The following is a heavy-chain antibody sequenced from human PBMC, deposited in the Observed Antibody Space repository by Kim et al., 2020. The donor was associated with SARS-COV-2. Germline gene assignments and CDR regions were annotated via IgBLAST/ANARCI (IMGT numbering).Heavy chain of an antibody. Sequence: DSVKGRFTISRDNSKNTLYLQMNSLRAEDTAVYYCARDPTGIASGSRADYWGQGTLVTVSS. V-gene: IGHV3-30*07. D-gene: IGHD3-10*01. CDR3: ARDPTGIASGSRADY. J-gene: IGHJ4*02.